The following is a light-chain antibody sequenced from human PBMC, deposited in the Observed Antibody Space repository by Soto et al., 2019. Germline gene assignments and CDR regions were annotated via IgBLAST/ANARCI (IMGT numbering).Light chain of an antibody. J-gene: IGKJ1*01. CDR2: GAS. CDR1: QSVSSN. Sequence: EIVLTPSPATLSLSPGERATLSCRASQSVSSNLAWYQQQPGQAPRLLIYGASTRATGIPARFSGSGSGTEFTLTISSLQSEDFAVYYCQQYNNWPRTFGQGTKVDIK. V-gene: IGKV3-15*01. CDR3: QQYNNWPRT.